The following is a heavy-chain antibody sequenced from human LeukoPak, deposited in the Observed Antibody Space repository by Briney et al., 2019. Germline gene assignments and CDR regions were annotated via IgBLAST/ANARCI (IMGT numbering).Heavy chain of an antibody. V-gene: IGHV3-53*01. CDR3: ARGLGYCSSASCYDYYYYMDV. CDR2: IYSGGST. J-gene: IGHJ6*03. Sequence: GGSLRLSCAASGFTVSSNYMSWVRQAPGKGLEWVSVIYSGGSTSYADSVKGRFTISRDNSKNTLYLQMNSLRAEDTAVYYCARGLGYCSSASCYDYYYYMDVWGKGTTVTISS. CDR1: GFTVSSNY. D-gene: IGHD2-2*01.